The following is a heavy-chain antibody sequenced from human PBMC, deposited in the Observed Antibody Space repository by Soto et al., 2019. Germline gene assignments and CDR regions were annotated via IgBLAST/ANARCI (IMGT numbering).Heavy chain of an antibody. CDR1: CGSISSCGYY. V-gene: IGHV4-31*03. D-gene: IGHD2-2*01. Sequence: SETLSLTCTVSCGSISSCGYYWSWIRQHPGKGLEWIGYIYYSGSTYYNPSLKSRVTISVDTSKNQFSLKLSSVTAADTAVYYCARDARYCSSTSCSYYYGMDVWGQGTTVTVSS. CDR2: IYYSGST. J-gene: IGHJ6*02. CDR3: ARDARYCSSTSCSYYYGMDV.